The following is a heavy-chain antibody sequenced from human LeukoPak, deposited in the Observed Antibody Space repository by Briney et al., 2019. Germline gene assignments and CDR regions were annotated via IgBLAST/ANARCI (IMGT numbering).Heavy chain of an antibody. Sequence: PSETLSLTCAVYGGSFSGYYWSWIRQPPGKGLEWIGEINHSGSTNYNPPLKSRVTISVDTSKNQFSLKLSSVTAADTAVYYCARGLYSSSSRGLDYWGQGTLVTVSS. D-gene: IGHD6-6*01. V-gene: IGHV4-34*01. CDR2: INHSGST. J-gene: IGHJ4*02. CDR3: ARGLYSSSSRGLDY. CDR1: GGSFSGYY.